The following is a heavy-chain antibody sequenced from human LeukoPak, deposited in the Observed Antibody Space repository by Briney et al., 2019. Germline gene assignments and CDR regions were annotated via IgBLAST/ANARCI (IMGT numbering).Heavy chain of an antibody. CDR1: GFTFSSYE. J-gene: IGHJ4*02. V-gene: IGHV3-48*03. Sequence: GGSLRLSCAASGFTFSSYEMNWVRQAPGKGLEWVSYISSSGSTIYYADSVKGRFTVSRDNAKNSLYLQMNSLRAEDTAVYYCAKLVPVVVFEGPIDYWGQGTLVTVSS. CDR2: ISSSGSTI. D-gene: IGHD2-15*01. CDR3: AKLVPVVVFEGPIDY.